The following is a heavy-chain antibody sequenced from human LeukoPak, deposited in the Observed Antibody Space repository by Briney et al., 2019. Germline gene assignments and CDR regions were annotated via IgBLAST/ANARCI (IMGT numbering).Heavy chain of an antibody. CDR1: GYTLTELS. CDR3: ATIRAGIAAAVIFDY. Sequence: ASVKVSCKVSGYTLTELSMHWVRQAPGKGLEWMGGFDPEDGETIYAQKFQGRVTMTEDTPTDTAYMELSSLRSEDTAVYYCATIRAGIAAAVIFDYWGQGTLVTVSS. CDR2: FDPEDGET. J-gene: IGHJ4*02. V-gene: IGHV1-24*01. D-gene: IGHD6-13*01.